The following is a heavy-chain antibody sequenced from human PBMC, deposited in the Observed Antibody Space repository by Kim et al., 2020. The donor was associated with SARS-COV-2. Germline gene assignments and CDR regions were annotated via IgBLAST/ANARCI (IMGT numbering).Heavy chain of an antibody. CDR2: MSHDGSEK. J-gene: IGHJ5*02. Sequence: GGSLRLSCEASGFSFSSHGMHWVRQAPGKGLEWVAMMSHDGSEKYYVDSVKGRFTISRDNSKNTLYLQMNSLRPEDTAVYYCAKDLYSSGWYYYFDPWG. CDR1: GFSFSSHG. D-gene: IGHD6-19*01. V-gene: IGHV3-30*18. CDR3: AKDLYSSGWYYYFDP.